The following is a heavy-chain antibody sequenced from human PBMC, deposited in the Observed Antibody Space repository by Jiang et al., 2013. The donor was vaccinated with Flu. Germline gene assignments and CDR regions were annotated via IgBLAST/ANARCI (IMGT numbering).Heavy chain of an antibody. CDR1: GLSLRNARMG. J-gene: IGHJ3*01. D-gene: IGHD3-22*01. Sequence: KPTQTLTLTCTVSGLSLRNARMGVSWIRQPPGKALEWLAHIFSNDAKSYSTSLKSRPTISKDTSKSQVVLTMTNVDPVDTATYYCARIRDSTGYYYTDAFDVWGQGTVVTVSS. CDR3: ARIRDSTGYYYTDAFDV. CDR2: IFSNDAK. V-gene: IGHV2-26*02.